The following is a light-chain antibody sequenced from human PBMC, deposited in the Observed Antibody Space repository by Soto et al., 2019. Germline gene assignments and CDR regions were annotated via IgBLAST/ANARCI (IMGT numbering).Light chain of an antibody. J-gene: IGKJ4*01. CDR3: QQRSNWPRET. Sequence: EIVLPQSPATLSLSPGERATLSCRASQSVSSYLAWYQQKPGQAPRLLIYDASNRATGIPARFSGSGSGTDFTLTISSREPEDCAVYYCQQRSNWPRETVGGGNKVELK. CDR2: DAS. CDR1: QSVSSY. V-gene: IGKV3-11*01.